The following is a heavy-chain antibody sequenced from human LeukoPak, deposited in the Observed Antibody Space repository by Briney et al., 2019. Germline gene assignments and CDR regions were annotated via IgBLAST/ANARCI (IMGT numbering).Heavy chain of an antibody. CDR1: GGSISSTDW. J-gene: IGHJ4*02. CDR2: IYHGGTT. V-gene: IGHV4-4*02. CDR3: ARGRDTGRCYFDY. Sequence: SETLSLTCAVSGGSISSTDWWTWVRQPPGKGLEWIGEIYHGGTTNYNTSLKSRVTISVDKSKNQFSLKLSSVAAADTAVYYCARGRDTGRCYFDYWGQGTLVTVSS. D-gene: IGHD7-27*01.